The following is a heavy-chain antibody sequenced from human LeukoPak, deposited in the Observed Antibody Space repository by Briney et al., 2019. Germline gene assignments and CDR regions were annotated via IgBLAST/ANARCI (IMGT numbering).Heavy chain of an antibody. CDR2: IIPIFGTA. V-gene: IGHV1-69*13. J-gene: IGHJ6*03. D-gene: IGHD5-18*01. Sequence: SVKVSCKASGGTFSSYAISWVRQAPGQGLEWMGGIIPIFGTANYAQKFQGRVTITADESTSTAHMELSSLRSEDTAVYYCARDGAAMTFYYMDVWGKGTTVTVSS. CDR3: ARDGAAMTFYYMDV. CDR1: GGTFSSYA.